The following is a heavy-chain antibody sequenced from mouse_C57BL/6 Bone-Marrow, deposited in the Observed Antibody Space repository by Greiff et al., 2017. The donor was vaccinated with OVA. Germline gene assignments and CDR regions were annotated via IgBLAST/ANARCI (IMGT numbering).Heavy chain of an antibody. J-gene: IGHJ4*01. CDR3: ARGDYYGSSYDAMDY. D-gene: IGHD1-1*01. V-gene: IGHV1-18*01. CDR1: GYTFTDYN. Sequence: VQLQQSGPELVKPGASVKIPCKASGYTFTDYNMDWVKQSHGKSLEWIGDINPNNGGTIYNQKFKGKATLTVDKSSSTAYMALRSLTSEDTAVYYCARGDYYGSSYDAMDYWGQGTSVTVSS. CDR2: INPNNGGT.